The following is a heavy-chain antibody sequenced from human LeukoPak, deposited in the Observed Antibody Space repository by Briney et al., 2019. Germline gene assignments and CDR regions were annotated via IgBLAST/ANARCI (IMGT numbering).Heavy chain of an antibody. CDR1: GGSFSGNY. Sequence: PSETLSLTCAVYGGSFSGNYWSWIRQPPGKGLEWIGEINHSGSTNYNPSLKSRVTISVDTSKKQFSLKLSSVTAADTAVYYCARVASERFNGGLNWFDPWGQGTLVTVSS. J-gene: IGHJ5*02. V-gene: IGHV4-34*01. D-gene: IGHD1-26*01. CDR2: INHSGST. CDR3: ARVASERFNGGLNWFDP.